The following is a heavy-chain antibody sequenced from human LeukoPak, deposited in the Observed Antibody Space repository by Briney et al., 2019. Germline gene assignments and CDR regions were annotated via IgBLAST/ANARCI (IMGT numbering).Heavy chain of an antibody. Sequence: ASVKVSCKASGYTFTSYDINWVRPATGQGLEWMGWMNPNSGNTGYAQKFQGRVTMTRNTSISTAYMELSSLRSEDTAVYYCARGVSCSSTSCYYYYGMDVWGQGTTVTVSS. D-gene: IGHD2-2*01. CDR1: GYTFTSYD. CDR2: MNPNSGNT. V-gene: IGHV1-8*01. J-gene: IGHJ6*02. CDR3: ARGVSCSSTSCYYYYGMDV.